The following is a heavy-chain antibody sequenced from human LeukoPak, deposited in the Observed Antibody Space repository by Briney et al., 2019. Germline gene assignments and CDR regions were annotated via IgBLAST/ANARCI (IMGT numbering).Heavy chain of an antibody. Sequence: GSLRLSCAASGFTFSSYEMNWVRQAPGKGLEWVSYISSSGSTIYYADSVKGRFTISRDNSKNTLYLQINSLRAEDTAVYYCARSSMWFGEKYYMDVWGKGTTVTVSS. J-gene: IGHJ6*03. CDR1: GFTFSSYE. CDR2: ISSSGSTI. CDR3: ARSSMWFGEKYYMDV. V-gene: IGHV3-48*03. D-gene: IGHD3-10*01.